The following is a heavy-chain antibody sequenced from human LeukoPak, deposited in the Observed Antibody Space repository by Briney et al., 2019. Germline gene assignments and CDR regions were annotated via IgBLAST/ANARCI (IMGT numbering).Heavy chain of an antibody. J-gene: IGHJ2*01. D-gene: IGHD1-7*01. V-gene: IGHV4-34*01. CDR2: INHSGST. Sequence: SETLSLTCGVYGGSFSGYYWSWIRQPPGKGLEWIGEINHSGSTNYNPSLKSRVTISVDTSKNQFSLKLRSVTAADTAVYYCAEARGTDNWYFDPWGRGTLVTVSA. CDR1: GGSFSGYY. CDR3: AEARGTDNWYFDP.